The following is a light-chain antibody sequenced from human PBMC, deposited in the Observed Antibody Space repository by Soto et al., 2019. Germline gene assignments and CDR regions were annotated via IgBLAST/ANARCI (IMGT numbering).Light chain of an antibody. CDR2: EVS. CDR3: SSYAGSNNWN. Sequence: QSALTQPPSASGSPGQSVTISCTGTSSDVGGYNYVSWYQQHPGKAPKLMIYEVSKRPSGVPRRFSGSKSGNTASLTVSGLQAEDEADYYCSSYAGSNNWNFGTGTKLTVL. CDR1: SSDVGGYNY. V-gene: IGLV2-8*01. J-gene: IGLJ1*01.